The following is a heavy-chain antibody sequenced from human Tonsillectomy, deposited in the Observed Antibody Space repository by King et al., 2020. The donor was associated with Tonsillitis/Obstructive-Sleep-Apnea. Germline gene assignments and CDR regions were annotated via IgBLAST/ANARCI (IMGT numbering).Heavy chain of an antibody. CDR1: GFTVSSNY. CDR2: IYSGGST. Sequence: VQLVESGGGLIQPGGSLRLSCAASGFTVSSNYMSWVRQAPGKGLEWVSVIYSGGSTYYADSVKGRFTISRDNSKNMLYLQMNSLRAEDTAVYYCARGKLAARTYYYYGMDVWGQGTTVTVSS. D-gene: IGHD6-6*01. V-gene: IGHV3-53*01. J-gene: IGHJ6*02. CDR3: ARGKLAARTYYYYGMDV.